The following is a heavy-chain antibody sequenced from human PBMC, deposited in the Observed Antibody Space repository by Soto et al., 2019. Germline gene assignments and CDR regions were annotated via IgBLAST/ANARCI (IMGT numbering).Heavy chain of an antibody. J-gene: IGHJ6*02. CDR2: IIPMYGST. CDR3: ARYSSGWLMTYGMDV. V-gene: IGHV1-69*13. CDR1: GGTFTAYT. Sequence: ASVKVSCTAAGGTFTAYTLNWVRQAPGQGLEWMGAIIPMYGSTNYAQRFQGRVTLTADEGTSTAYMELSSLRSEDTAVYYCARYSSGWLMTYGMDVWGQGTTVTVSS. D-gene: IGHD6-19*01.